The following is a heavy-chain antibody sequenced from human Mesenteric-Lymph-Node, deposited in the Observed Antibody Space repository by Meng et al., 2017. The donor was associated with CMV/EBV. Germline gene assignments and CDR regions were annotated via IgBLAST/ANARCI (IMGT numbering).Heavy chain of an antibody. CDR1: GYACSNFD. CDR3: ARGHSSRWYD. V-gene: IGHV1-8*01. CDR2: MNPNSGYT. J-gene: IGHJ4*02. D-gene: IGHD6-13*01. Sequence: SCKASGYACSNFDITWVRQATGQGLEWMGWMNPNSGYTGYAQRFQGRVTMTRDTSISTAYMELSSLTSEDTAVYYCARGHSSRWYDWGQGTLVTVSS.